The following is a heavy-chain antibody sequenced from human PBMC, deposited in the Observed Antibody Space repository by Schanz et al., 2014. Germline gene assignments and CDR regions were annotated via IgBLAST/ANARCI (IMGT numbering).Heavy chain of an antibody. CDR3: ARHVLPYDAFDI. CDR2: IYYSGST. CDR1: SASIRTYY. V-gene: IGHV4-59*08. J-gene: IGHJ3*02. Sequence: QVQLQESGPGLVKPSETLSLTCTVSSASIRTYYWSWIRQPPGKGLEWIGYIYYSGSTTYNPSLKSRVTMSVDTSKKQFSLSLSSVSAADTAVYYCARHVLPYDAFDIWGQGTVVTVSS.